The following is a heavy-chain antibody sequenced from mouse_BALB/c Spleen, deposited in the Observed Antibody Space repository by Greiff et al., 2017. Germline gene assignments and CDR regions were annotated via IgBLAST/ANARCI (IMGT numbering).Heavy chain of an antibody. J-gene: IGHJ4*01. V-gene: IGHV5-17*02. CDR3: ARSSYRYAYYAMDY. CDR1: GFTFSSFG. D-gene: IGHD2-14*01. CDR2: ISSGSSTI. Sequence: EVMLVESGGGLVQPGGSRKLSCAASGFTFSSFGMHWVRQAPEKGLEWVAYISSGSSTIYYADTVKGRFTISRDNPKNTLFLQMTSLRSEDTAMYYCARSSYRYAYYAMDYWGQGTSVTVSS.